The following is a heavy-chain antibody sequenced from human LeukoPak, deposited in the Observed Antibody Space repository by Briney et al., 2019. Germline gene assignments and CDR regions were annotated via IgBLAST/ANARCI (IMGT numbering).Heavy chain of an antibody. CDR1: GGSFSDYY. V-gene: IGHV4-34*01. Sequence: SETLSLTCAVYGGSFSDYYWTWIRQPPGKGLEWIAQINHSGSANYNPSLKSRVTIYVDTSKNQLSLKLSSVTAADTAVYYCARGRSRYCSSTGCLRGMDVWAQGTTVTVSS. J-gene: IGHJ6*02. CDR3: ARGRSRYCSSTGCLRGMDV. CDR2: INHSGSA. D-gene: IGHD2-2*01.